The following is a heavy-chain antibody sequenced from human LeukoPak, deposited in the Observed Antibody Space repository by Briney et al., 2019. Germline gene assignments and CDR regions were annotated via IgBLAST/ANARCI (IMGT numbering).Heavy chain of an antibody. CDR2: IYHSGST. J-gene: IGHJ4*02. CDR3: AGWFTSSYDY. Sequence: SETLSLTCTVSGGSISSGGYSWSWIRQPPGEGLEWIGYIYHSGSTYYNPSLKSRVTISVDTSKNQFSLKLSSVTAADTAVYYCAGWFTSSYDYWGQGTLVTVSS. D-gene: IGHD3-10*01. CDR1: GGSISSGGYS. V-gene: IGHV4-30-2*02.